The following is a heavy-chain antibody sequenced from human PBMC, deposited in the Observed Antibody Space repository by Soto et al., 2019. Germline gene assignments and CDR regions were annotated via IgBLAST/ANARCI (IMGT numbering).Heavy chain of an antibody. V-gene: IGHV1-8*01. CDR2: LNPSTGYT. CDR3: ARCRLFSGFAFAF. D-gene: IGHD6-25*01. J-gene: IGHJ3*01. Sequence: ASVKVSCKASGYTLTGYDINWVRQATGQGLEWMGWLNPSTGYTGYARRFLGRVTMTGNTSISTAYVELSSLTSEDTAVYFCARCRLFSGFAFAFWGPGTLVTVSS. CDR1: GYTLTGYD.